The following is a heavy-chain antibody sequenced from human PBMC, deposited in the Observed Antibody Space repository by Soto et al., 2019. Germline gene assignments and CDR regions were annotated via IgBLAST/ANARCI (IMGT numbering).Heavy chain of an antibody. CDR1: GFTFSSYG. V-gene: IGHV3-30*18. J-gene: IGHJ6*02. D-gene: IGHD6-6*01. Sequence: GGSLRLSCAASGFTFSSYGMHWVRQAPGKGLEWVAVISYDGGNKYYADSVKGRFTISRDNSKNTLYLQMNSLRAEDTAVYYCAKCSTGYYYYGMDVWGQGTTVTVSS. CDR3: AKCSTGYYYYGMDV. CDR2: ISYDGGNK.